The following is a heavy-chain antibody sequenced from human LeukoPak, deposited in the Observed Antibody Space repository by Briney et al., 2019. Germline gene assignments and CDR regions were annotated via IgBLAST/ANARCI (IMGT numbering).Heavy chain of an antibody. CDR1: GGSDRCQY. CDR2: TYPSGTT. CDR3: ARWGCSGGSCRFDY. J-gene: IGHJ4*02. V-gene: IGHV4-4*07. D-gene: IGHD2-15*01. Sequence: PSETLSLTCSVSGGSDRCQYCSWIRQPAGKGLEWIGRTYPSGTTHYNPSLKSRVTISVDTSKNQFSLKLSSVTAADTAVYYCARWGCSGGSCRFDYWGQGTLVTVSS.